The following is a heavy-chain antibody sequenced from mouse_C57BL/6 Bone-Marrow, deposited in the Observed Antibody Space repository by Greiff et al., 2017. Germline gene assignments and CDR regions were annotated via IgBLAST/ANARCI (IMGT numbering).Heavy chain of an antibody. Sequence: QVQLQQSGAELVRPGTSVKVSCKASGYAFTNYLIEWVKQRPGQGLEWIGVINPGSGGTNYNEKFKGKATLTADKSSSTAYMQLSSLTSEDSAVYFCARGATVVEAFAYWGQGTLVTVSA. D-gene: IGHD1-1*01. J-gene: IGHJ3*01. CDR2: INPGSGGT. V-gene: IGHV1-54*01. CDR1: GYAFTNYL. CDR3: ARGATVVEAFAY.